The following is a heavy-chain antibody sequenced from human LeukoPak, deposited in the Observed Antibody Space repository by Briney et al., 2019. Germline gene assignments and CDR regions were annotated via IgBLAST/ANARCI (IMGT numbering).Heavy chain of an antibody. D-gene: IGHD6-13*01. V-gene: IGHV4-59*01. CDR3: AREESSSWYEVGY. Sequence: SETLSLTCTVSGGSISSYYWSWIRQPPGKGLEWIGYIYYSGSTNYNPSLKSRVTISVDTSKNQFPLKLSSVTAADTAVYYCAREESSSWYEVGYWGQGTLVTVSS. CDR2: IYYSGST. J-gene: IGHJ4*02. CDR1: GGSISSYY.